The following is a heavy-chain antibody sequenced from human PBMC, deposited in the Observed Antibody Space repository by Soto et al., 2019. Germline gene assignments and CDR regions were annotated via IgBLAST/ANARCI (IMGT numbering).Heavy chain of an antibody. D-gene: IGHD2-15*01. CDR3: ARERGVGDCSCGSCAADY. CDR1: GGTFSSYT. J-gene: IGHJ4*02. Sequence: QVQLVQSGAEVKKPGSSVKVSCKASGGTFSSYTISWVRQAPGQGLEWMGRIIPILGIANYAQKFQGRVTITADKSTSPAYMELSSLRSEDTAVYYCARERGVGDCSCGSCAADYWGQGTLVTVSS. CDR2: IIPILGIA. V-gene: IGHV1-69*08.